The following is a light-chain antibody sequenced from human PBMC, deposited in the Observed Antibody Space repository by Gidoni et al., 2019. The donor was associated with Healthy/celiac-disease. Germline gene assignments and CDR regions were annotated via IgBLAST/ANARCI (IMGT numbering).Light chain of an antibody. V-gene: IGKV4-1*01. J-gene: IGKJ1*01. CDR1: QSVLYSSNNTNY. Sequence: DIVMTQPPEPLAVSLGERATINCKSSQSVLYSSNNTNYLAWYQQKPGQPPKLLIYWASTRESGVPDRFSGSGSGTDFTLTISSLQAEDVAVYYCQQYYSTPPTFGQGTKVEIK. CDR3: QQYYSTPPT. CDR2: WAS.